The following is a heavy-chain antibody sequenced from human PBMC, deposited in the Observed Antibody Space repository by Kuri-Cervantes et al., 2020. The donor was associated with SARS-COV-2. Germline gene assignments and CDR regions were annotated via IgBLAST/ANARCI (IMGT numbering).Heavy chain of an antibody. D-gene: IGHD2-2*01. CDR3: ARGTLYCSSTSCSPAVWYFDL. CDR2: IIPILGTP. Sequence: SVKVSCKASKASGGTFSSYAITWVRQAPGQGLEWMGGIIPILGTPNYAQKFQGRVTITADASTSTAYMELSSLRSEDTAVYYCARGTLYCSSTSCSPAVWYFDLWGRGTLVTVSS. CDR1: GGTFSSYA. J-gene: IGHJ2*01. V-gene: IGHV1-69*13.